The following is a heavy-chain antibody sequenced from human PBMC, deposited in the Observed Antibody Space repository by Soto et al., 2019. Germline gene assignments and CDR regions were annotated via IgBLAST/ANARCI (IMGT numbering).Heavy chain of an antibody. CDR2: TYYRSKWYN. D-gene: IGHD4-17*01. CDR3: AVTTFRYYYYGMDV. V-gene: IGHV6-1*01. J-gene: IGHJ6*02. CDR1: ENSFTTNIAA. Sequence: SQALALTWSISENSFTTNIAAWIGIRQSPSRGLEWLGRTYYRSKWYNDYAVSVKSRITINPDTSKNQFSLQLNSVTPEDTAVYYCAVTTFRYYYYGMDVWGQGTTVTVSS.